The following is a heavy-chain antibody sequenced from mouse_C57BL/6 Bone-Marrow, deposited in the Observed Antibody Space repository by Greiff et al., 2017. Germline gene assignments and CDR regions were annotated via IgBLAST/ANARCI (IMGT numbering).Heavy chain of an antibody. V-gene: IGHV7-3*01. CDR1: GFTFTDYY. J-gene: IGHJ4*01. CDR2: IRNKANGYTT. CDR3: ARYNYGSSHYAMDY. Sequence: EVKLEESGGGLVQPGGSLSLSCAASGFTFTDYYMSWVRQPPGKALEWLGFIRNKANGYTTEYSASVKGRFTISRDNSQSILYLQMNALRAEDSATYYCARYNYGSSHYAMDYWGQGTSVTVSS. D-gene: IGHD1-1*01.